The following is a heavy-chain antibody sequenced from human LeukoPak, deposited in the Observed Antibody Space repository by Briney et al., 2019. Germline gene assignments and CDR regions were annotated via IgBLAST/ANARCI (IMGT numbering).Heavy chain of an antibody. CDR3: ARALVKDIVVVPAASYYYYYMDV. V-gene: IGHV1-2*02. Sequence: ASVKVSCKASGNTFTGYYMHWVRQAPGQGLEWMGWINPNSGGTNYAQKFQGRVTMTRDTSISTAYMELSRLRSDDTAVYYCARALVKDIVVVPAASYYYYYMDVWGKGTTVTVSS. CDR2: INPNSGGT. J-gene: IGHJ6*03. D-gene: IGHD2-2*01. CDR1: GNTFTGYY.